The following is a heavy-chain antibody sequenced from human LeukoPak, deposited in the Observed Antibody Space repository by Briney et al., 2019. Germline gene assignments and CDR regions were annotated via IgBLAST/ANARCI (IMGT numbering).Heavy chain of an antibody. J-gene: IGHJ3*02. V-gene: IGHV4-59*12. CDR2: IYYSGST. CDR3: ARDLDFWSGPGAFDI. CDR1: RGSIISYY. Sequence: KPSETLSLTCTVSRGSIISYYWNWIRQPPGKGLEWIGHIYYSGSTNYNHSLKSRVTMSVDTSKNQFSLKLSSVTAADTAVYYCARDLDFWSGPGAFDIWGQGTMVTVSS. D-gene: IGHD3-3*01.